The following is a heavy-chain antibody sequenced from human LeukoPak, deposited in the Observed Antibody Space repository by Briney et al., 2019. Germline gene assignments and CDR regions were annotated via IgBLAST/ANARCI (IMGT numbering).Heavy chain of an antibody. CDR2: IYYSGST. CDR3: ARQASYYYDSSGYYARTYYFDY. J-gene: IGHJ4*02. D-gene: IGHD3-22*01. CDR1: GGSISSSSYY. Sequence: SETLSLTCTVSGGSISSSSYYWGWLRQPPGKGLEWIGYIYYSGSTNYNPSLKSRVTISVDTSKNQFSLKLSSVTAADTAVYYCARQASYYYDSSGYYARTYYFDYWGQGTLVTVSS. V-gene: IGHV4-61*05.